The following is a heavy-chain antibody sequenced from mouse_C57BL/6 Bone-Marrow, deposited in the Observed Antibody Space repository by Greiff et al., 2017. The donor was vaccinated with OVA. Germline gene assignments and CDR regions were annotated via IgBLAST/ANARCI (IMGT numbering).Heavy chain of an antibody. J-gene: IGHJ2*01. CDR2: ISNLAYSI. CDR3: ARRAARGFYFDY. Sequence: EVKLVESGGGLVQPGGSLKLSCAASGFTFSDYGMAWVRQAPRKGPAWVAFISNLAYSIYYADTVTGRFTISRENAKNTLYLEMSSLRSEDTAMYYCARRAARGFYFDYWGQGTTLTVSS. V-gene: IGHV5-15*01. CDR1: GFTFSDYG.